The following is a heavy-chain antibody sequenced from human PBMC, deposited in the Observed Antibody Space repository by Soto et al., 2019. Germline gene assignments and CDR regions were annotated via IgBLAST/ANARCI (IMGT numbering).Heavy chain of an antibody. Sequence: GESLKISCKGSGYTFTYYWIGWVRQMPGKGLEWMGIIYPYDSDTKYSPSFQGQVTISADKSISTVYLQWSSLKASDTAMYYCAGRPSEYYGMDVWGQGTTVTVSS. V-gene: IGHV5-51*01. D-gene: IGHD1-26*01. CDR3: AGRPSEYYGMDV. CDR1: GYTFTYYW. CDR2: IYPYDSDT. J-gene: IGHJ6*02.